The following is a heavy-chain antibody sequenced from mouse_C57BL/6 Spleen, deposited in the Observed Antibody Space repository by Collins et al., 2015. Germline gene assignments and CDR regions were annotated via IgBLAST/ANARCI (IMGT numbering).Heavy chain of an antibody. Sequence: QVTLKGSGPGILQSSQTLSLTCSFSGFSLSTSGMGVSWIRQPSGKGLEWLAHIYWDDDKRYNPSLKSRLTISKDTSRNQVFLKITSVDTADTATYYCARRGIYDGYIEGYAMDYWGQGTSVTVSS. CDR3: ARRGIYDGYIEGYAMDY. CDR1: GFSLSTSGMG. CDR2: IYWDDDK. D-gene: IGHD2-3*01. J-gene: IGHJ4*01. V-gene: IGHV8-12*01.